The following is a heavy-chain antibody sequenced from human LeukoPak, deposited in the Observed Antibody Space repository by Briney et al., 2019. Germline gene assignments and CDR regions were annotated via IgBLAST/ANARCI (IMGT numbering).Heavy chain of an antibody. CDR2: IYPGDSDT. Sequence: GESLKISCKGSGYSFTSYWIGWVCQMPGKGLEWMGIIYPGDSDTRYSPSFQGQVTISADKSISTAYLQWSSLKASDTAMYYCARQMYSSGWFPGMDVWGQGTTVTVSS. D-gene: IGHD6-19*01. J-gene: IGHJ6*02. CDR3: ARQMYSSGWFPGMDV. CDR1: GYSFTSYW. V-gene: IGHV5-51*01.